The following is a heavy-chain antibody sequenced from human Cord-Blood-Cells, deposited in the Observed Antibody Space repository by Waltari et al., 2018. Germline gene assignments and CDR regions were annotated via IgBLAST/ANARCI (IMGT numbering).Heavy chain of an antibody. CDR1: GYSISSGYY. J-gene: IGHJ4*02. Sequence: QVQLQESGPGLVKPSETLSLTCAVPGYSISSGYYWGWIRQPPGKGLEWIGGIYHSGSTYYNPALKSRVTLSVDTSKNQFSLKLSSVTAADTAVYYCARDSGSYYDYWGQGTLVTVSS. CDR3: ARDSGSYYDY. D-gene: IGHD1-26*01. CDR2: IYHSGST. V-gene: IGHV4-38-2*02.